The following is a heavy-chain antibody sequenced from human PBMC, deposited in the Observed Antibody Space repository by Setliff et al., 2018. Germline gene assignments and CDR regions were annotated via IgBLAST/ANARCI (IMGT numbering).Heavy chain of an antibody. Sequence: GASVKVSCKASGYTFTDSFIHWVRQAPGQGFEWMGWINLHGGGTNYAQNFQGRVTITADESTSTAYMELSSLRSEDTAVYYCARASPAGFGDYYYYYYMDVWGKGTTVTVSS. V-gene: IGHV1-2*02. CDR2: INLHGGGT. J-gene: IGHJ6*03. CDR1: GYTFTDSF. CDR3: ARASPAGFGDYYYYYYMDV. D-gene: IGHD4-17*01.